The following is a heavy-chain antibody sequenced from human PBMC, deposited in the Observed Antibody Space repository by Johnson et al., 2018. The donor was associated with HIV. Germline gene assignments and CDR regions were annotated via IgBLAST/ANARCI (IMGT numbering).Heavy chain of an antibody. Sequence: MQLVESGGGLVQPGGSPRLSCAASGFTVSRNYMSWVRQAPGKGLEWVSVIYSGGSTSYAAPMKGRFTISRDNSKNTLYLQMNSLRAEDTAVYYCARESGGQYDAFDIWGQGTMVTVSS. V-gene: IGHV3-66*02. D-gene: IGHD3-16*01. J-gene: IGHJ3*02. CDR2: IYSGGST. CDR1: GFTVSRNY. CDR3: ARESGGQYDAFDI.